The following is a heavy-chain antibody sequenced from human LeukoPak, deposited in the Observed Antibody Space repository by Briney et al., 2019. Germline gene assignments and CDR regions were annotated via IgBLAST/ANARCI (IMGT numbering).Heavy chain of an antibody. CDR1: GFRFRSYW. CDR2: INGNGVGT. J-gene: IGHJ4*02. D-gene: IGHD1-14*01. V-gene: IGHV3-23*01. Sequence: PGVSLRLSCAASGFRFRSYWMSWVRQAPGKGLEWVSAINGNGVGTFYAGSVVGRFTISRDNSKNTLYLQMSSLRVEDTAVYYCAKHPLAGGNPDYWGQGTLVTVPS. CDR3: AKHPLAGGNPDY.